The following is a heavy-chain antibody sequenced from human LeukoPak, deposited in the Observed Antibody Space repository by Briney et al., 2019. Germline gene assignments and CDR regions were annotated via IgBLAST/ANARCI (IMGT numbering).Heavy chain of an antibody. CDR2: ISSSGSTI. Sequence: GGSLRLSCAASGFTFSDYYMSWIRQAPGKGLEWVSYISSSGSTIYYADSVKGRFTISRDNAKNSLYLQMNSLRAEDTAVYYCAKSDTDYYGSGSYYNGGFDYWGQGTLVTVSS. J-gene: IGHJ4*02. V-gene: IGHV3-11*01. CDR3: AKSDTDYYGSGSYYNGGFDY. D-gene: IGHD3-10*01. CDR1: GFTFSDYY.